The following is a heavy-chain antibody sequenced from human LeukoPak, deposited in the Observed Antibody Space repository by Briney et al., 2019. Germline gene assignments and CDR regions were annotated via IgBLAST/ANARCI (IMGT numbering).Heavy chain of an antibody. CDR3: ARDWGGSYSDYYYYMDV. CDR1: GYTFTSYG. Sequence: ASVKVSCKASGYTFTSYGISWVRQAPGQGLEWMGWISAYNGNTNYAQKLQGRVTMTTDTSTSTAYMELRSLRSDDTAVYYCARDWGGSYSDYYYYMDVWGKGITVTVSS. V-gene: IGHV1-18*01. CDR2: ISAYNGNT. J-gene: IGHJ6*03. D-gene: IGHD1-26*01.